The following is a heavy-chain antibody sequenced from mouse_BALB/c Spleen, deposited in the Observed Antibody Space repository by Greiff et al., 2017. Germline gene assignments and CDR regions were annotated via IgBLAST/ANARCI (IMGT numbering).Heavy chain of an antibody. V-gene: IGHV5-9-4*01. CDR2: ISSGGSYT. Sequence: EVKLVESGGGLVKPGGSLKLSCAASGFTFSSYAMSWVRQSPEKRLEWVAEISSGGSYTYYPDTVTGRFTISRDNAKNTLYLEMSSLRSEDTAMYYCARTLYDGYYYFDVWGAGTTVTVSS. D-gene: IGHD2-3*01. CDR3: ARTLYDGYYYFDV. CDR1: GFTFSSYA. J-gene: IGHJ1*01.